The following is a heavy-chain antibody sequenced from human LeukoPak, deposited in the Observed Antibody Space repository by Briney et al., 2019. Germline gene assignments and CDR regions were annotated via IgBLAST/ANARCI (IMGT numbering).Heavy chain of an antibody. J-gene: IGHJ4*02. Sequence: GGSLRLSCTASGFTFRSSGMHWVRQAPGKGLEWVALISYDGGEDYYADSVKGRFTISRDNFRNTLYLQMSSLRAEDTAVYYCTNFDHWGQGTLVTVSS. CDR1: GFTFRSSG. CDR3: TNFDH. V-gene: IGHV3-30*02. CDR2: ISYDGGED.